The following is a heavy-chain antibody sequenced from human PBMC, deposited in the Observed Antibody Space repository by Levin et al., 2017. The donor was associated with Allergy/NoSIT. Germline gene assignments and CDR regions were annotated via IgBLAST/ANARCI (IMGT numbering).Heavy chain of an antibody. CDR2: IYYSGST. V-gene: IGHV4-31*03. CDR1: GGSISGGGYH. J-gene: IGHJ4*02. Sequence: SSETLSLTCTVSGGSISGGGYHWTWIRQHPEKGLEWIGYIYYSGSTFYNPSLKSRLMISVDTSKNQFSLNVSFVTAADTAVYYCAREDGSTFDFWGQGALVTVAS. CDR3: AREDGSTFDF. D-gene: IGHD2-2*03.